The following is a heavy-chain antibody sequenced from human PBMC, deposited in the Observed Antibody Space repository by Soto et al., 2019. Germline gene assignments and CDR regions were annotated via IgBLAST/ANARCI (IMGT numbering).Heavy chain of an antibody. D-gene: IGHD4-17*01. V-gene: IGHV3-23*01. CDR3: AKIDGDYYYGLDV. CDR1: GFTFSNYA. J-gene: IGHJ6*02. Sequence: LRLSCAASGFTFSNYAMSWVRQAPGKGLEWVSTISGSGDSTYYTDSVKGRFTISRDNSKNTLYLQMNSLRAEDTAIYYCAKIDGDYYYGLDVWGQGTTVTVSS. CDR2: ISGSGDST.